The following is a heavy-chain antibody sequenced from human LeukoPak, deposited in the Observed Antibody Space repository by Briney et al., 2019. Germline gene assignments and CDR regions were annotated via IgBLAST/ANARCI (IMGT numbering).Heavy chain of an antibody. CDR2: ISGSGGST. D-gene: IGHD1-26*01. CDR1: GFTFSSYA. J-gene: IGHJ4*02. V-gene: IGHV3-23*01. Sequence: EGSLRLSCAASGFTFSSYAMSWVRQAPGKGLEWVSAISGSGGSTYYADSVKGRFTISRDNSKNTLYLQMNSLRAEDTAVYYCARGSEWELRGPFDYWGQGTLVTVSS. CDR3: ARGSEWELRGPFDY.